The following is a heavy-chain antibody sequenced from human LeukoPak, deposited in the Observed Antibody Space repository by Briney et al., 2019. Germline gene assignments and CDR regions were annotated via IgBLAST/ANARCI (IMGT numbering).Heavy chain of an antibody. V-gene: IGHV3-23*01. D-gene: IGHD6-13*01. CDR3: AKANMGIAAAGTAFDI. CDR1: GFTFSSYA. CDR2: ISGSGGST. J-gene: IGHJ3*02. Sequence: SGGSLRLSCAASGFTFSSYAMSWVRQAPGKGLEWVSAISGSGGSTYYADSVKGRLTIPRDNSKNTLYLQMNSLRAEDTAVYYCAKANMGIAAAGTAFDIWGQGTMVTVSS.